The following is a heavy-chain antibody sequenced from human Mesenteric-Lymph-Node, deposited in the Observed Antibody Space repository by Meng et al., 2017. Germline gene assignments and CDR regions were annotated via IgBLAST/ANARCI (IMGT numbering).Heavy chain of an antibody. Sequence: QVPVQEPGPGLVKPSQTLSLTCTVSGGSISSSSYYWGWIRQPPGKGLEWIGSIYYSGSTYYNPSLKSRVTISVDTSKNQFSLKLSSVTAADTAVYYCARGMFRWLALKDGFDPWGQGTLVTVSS. D-gene: IGHD6-19*01. CDR2: IYYSGST. CDR1: GGSISSSSYY. V-gene: IGHV4-39*07. CDR3: ARGMFRWLALKDGFDP. J-gene: IGHJ5*02.